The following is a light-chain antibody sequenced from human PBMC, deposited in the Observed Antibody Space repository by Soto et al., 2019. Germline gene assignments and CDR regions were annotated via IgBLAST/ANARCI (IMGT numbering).Light chain of an antibody. CDR2: KAS. J-gene: IGKJ1*01. CDR3: QQANSYPWT. Sequence: DIQMTQSPSSLSASVGDSVSINCRASQSISAWLAWYQKKPGKAPRLLIYKASTLEIGVPSRFSGTRSGTDFTLTISSLQPEDFATYYCQQANSYPWTFGQGTKVDI. V-gene: IGKV1-5*03. CDR1: QSISAW.